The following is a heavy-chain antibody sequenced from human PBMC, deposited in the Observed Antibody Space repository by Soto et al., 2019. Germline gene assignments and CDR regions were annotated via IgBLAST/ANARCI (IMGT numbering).Heavy chain of an antibody. V-gene: IGHV3-33*01. CDR2: IWSDGGGK. D-gene: IGHD1-1*01. J-gene: IGHJ6*02. CDR1: GFTFSSYG. CDR3: ARVRTGAHYMDV. Sequence: GGSLRLSCEASGFTFSSYGMHWVRQAPGKGLEWVAVIWSDGGGKYYADSVKGRFTISRDNSKNTLYLQMNSLRAEDAAVYYCARVRTGAHYMDVWGQGTTVTVSS.